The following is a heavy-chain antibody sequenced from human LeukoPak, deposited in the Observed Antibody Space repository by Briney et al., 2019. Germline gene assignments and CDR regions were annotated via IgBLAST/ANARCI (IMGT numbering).Heavy chain of an antibody. V-gene: IGHV3-48*03. CDR1: GFTFSSYE. J-gene: IGHJ6*03. CDR2: ISSSGSTI. CDR3: VVVSSYMDV. Sequence: GGSLRLSCAASGFTFSSYEMNWVRQAPGKGLEWVSYISSSGSTIYYADSVKGRFTISRDNAKNSLYLQMNSLGAEDTAVYRVVVVSSYMDVWGKGTTVTVSS. D-gene: IGHD2-15*01.